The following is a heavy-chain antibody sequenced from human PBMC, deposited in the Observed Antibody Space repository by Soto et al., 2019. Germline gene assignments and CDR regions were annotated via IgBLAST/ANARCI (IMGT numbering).Heavy chain of an antibody. CDR3: TTAHPRGPDY. D-gene: IGHD5-12*01. CDR1: GFTFSNDW. J-gene: IGHJ4*02. Sequence: EVQLVESGGGFVKPGESLRVSCAASGFTFSNDWMNWVRQAPGKGLEWVGQIRSKTDGGTTFYPAPVKGRFIISRDDSRDTLYLQKNSLKTEDTAVYYCTTAHPRGPDYWGQGTLVTVSS. CDR2: IRSKTDGGTT. V-gene: IGHV3-15*01.